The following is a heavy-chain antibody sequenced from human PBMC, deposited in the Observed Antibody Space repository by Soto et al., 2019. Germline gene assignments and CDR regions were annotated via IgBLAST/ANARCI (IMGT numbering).Heavy chain of an antibody. V-gene: IGHV4-38-2*02. D-gene: IGHD3-16*01. CDR3: ARDRSPYAPGRSFDP. CDR2: IYHSVST. CDR1: GYSISSGYY. Sequence: SETLSLTCGVSGYSISSGYYWGWIRQPPGKGLEWIGIIYHSVSTYYNPSLKSRVTISVDTSKNQFSLRLSSVTAADTAVYYCARDRSPYAPGRSFDPWGQRTLVPVSS. J-gene: IGHJ5*02.